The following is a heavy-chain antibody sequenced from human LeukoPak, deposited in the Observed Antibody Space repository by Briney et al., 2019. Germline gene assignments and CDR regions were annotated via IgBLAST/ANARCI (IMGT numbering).Heavy chain of an antibody. Sequence: SETLSLTCTVSGGSISSSSYYWSWIRQHPGKGLEWIGYIYYSGSTYYNPSLKSRVTISVDTSKNQFSLKLSSVTAADTAVYYCARGGYCSSTSCLPIDLDYWGQGTLVTVSS. CDR3: ARGGYCSSTSCLPIDLDY. CDR2: IYYSGST. J-gene: IGHJ4*02. V-gene: IGHV4-31*03. D-gene: IGHD2-2*01. CDR1: GGSISSSSYY.